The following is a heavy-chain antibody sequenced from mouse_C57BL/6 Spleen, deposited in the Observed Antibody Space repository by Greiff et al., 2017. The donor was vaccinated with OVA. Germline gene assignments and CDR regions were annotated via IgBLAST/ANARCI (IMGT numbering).Heavy chain of an antibody. CDR1: GFTFSSYA. CDR2: ISDGGSYT. Sequence: EVMLVESGGGLVKPGGSLKLSCAASGFTFSSYAMSWVRQTPEKRLEWVATISDGGSYTYYPDNVKGRFTISRDNAKNNLYLQMSHLKSEDTAMYYCARAHSNYYYFDYWGQGTTLTVSS. CDR3: ARAHSNYYYFDY. D-gene: IGHD2-5*01. J-gene: IGHJ2*01. V-gene: IGHV5-4*03.